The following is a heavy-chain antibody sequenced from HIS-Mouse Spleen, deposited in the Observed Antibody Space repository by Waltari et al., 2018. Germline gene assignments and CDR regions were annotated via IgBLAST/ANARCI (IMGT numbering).Heavy chain of an antibody. CDR1: GFTFSNAW. Sequence: EVQLVESGGGLVKPGGSLRLSCAASGFTFSNAWMSWVRRAPGRGLEWVARIKRKTDGGTTDDAAPVKGRFTISRDDSKNTLYLQMNSLKTEDTAVYYCTPRGRLGAFDIWGQGTMVTVSS. V-gene: IGHV3-15*01. CDR2: IKRKTDGGTT. J-gene: IGHJ3*02. CDR3: TPRGRLGAFDI. D-gene: IGHD1-26*01.